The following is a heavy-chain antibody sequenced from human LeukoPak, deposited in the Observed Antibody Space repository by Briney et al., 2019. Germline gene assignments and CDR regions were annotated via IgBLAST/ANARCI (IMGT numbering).Heavy chain of an antibody. CDR2: IKSKTDGGTP. CDR1: GFTFSNAW. CDR3: TTDDDFWSGPSPHDAFDI. V-gene: IGHV3-15*01. Sequence: GGSLRLSCAASGFTFSNAWMSWVRQAPGKGLEWVGRIKSKTDGGTPDYAAPVKGRFTISRDDSKNTLYLQMNSLKAEDTAVYYCTTDDDFWSGPSPHDAFDIWGQGTMVTVSS. J-gene: IGHJ3*02. D-gene: IGHD3-3*01.